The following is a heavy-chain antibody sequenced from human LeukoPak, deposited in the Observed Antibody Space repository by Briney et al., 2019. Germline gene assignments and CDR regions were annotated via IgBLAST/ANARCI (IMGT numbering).Heavy chain of an antibody. Sequence: PGGSLRLSCAASGFTFSSYGMHWVRQAPGKGLEWVAFIRYDGSNKYYADSVKGRFTISRDNSKNTLYLQMNSLRAEDTAVYYCAKDKYSSSSSGLDYWGQGTLVTVSS. CDR1: GFTFSSYG. CDR3: AKDKYSSSSSGLDY. D-gene: IGHD6-6*01. J-gene: IGHJ4*02. CDR2: IRYDGSNK. V-gene: IGHV3-30*02.